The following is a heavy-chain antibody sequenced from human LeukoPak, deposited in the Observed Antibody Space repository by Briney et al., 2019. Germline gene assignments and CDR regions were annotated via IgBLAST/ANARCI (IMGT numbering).Heavy chain of an antibody. J-gene: IGHJ5*02. CDR2: IIPIFGTA. Sequence: SVKVSCKASGGTFSSYAISWVRQAPGQGLEWMGGIIPIFGTANYAQKFQGRVTITTDKSTSTAYMELSSLRSEDTAVYYCARVTLDSSGYYYPFDPWGQGTLVTVSS. D-gene: IGHD3-22*01. CDR3: ARVTLDSSGYYYPFDP. V-gene: IGHV1-69*05. CDR1: GGTFSSYA.